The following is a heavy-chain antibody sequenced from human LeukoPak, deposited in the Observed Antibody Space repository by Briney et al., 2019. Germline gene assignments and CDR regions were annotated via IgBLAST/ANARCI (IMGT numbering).Heavy chain of an antibody. CDR3: ARSYEVLRYFDWLPYYYYYYMDV. J-gene: IGHJ6*03. CDR1: GGSISSYY. CDR2: IYYSGST. D-gene: IGHD3-9*01. Sequence: SETLSLTCTVSGGSISSYYWIWIRQPPGKGLEWIGYIYYSGSTNYNPSLKSRVTISVDTSKNQFSLKRSSVTAADTAVYYCARSYEVLRYFDWLPYYYYYYMDVWGKGTTVTVSS. V-gene: IGHV4-59*01.